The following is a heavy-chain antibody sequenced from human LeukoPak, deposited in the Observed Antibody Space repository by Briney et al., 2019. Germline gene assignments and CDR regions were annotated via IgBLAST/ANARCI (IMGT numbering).Heavy chain of an antibody. D-gene: IGHD7-27*01. Sequence: SETLSLTCAVYGGSFSGYYWSWIRQPPGKGLEWIGEIHHSGSTNYSPSLKSRVTISVDTSKNQFSLKLTSVTAADTAVYYCAGPLGVRLDAFDIWGQGTMVTVSS. V-gene: IGHV4-34*01. J-gene: IGHJ3*02. CDR3: AGPLGVRLDAFDI. CDR1: GGSFSGYY. CDR2: IHHSGST.